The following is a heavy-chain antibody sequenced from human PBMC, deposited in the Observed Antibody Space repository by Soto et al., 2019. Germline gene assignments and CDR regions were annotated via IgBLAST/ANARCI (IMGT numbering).Heavy chain of an antibody. J-gene: IGHJ5*02. CDR3: ARSIVGATWWFDP. D-gene: IGHD1-26*01. CDR2: IYYSGSA. Sequence: KPSETLSLTCTVSCGSIISYYWSWIRQPPGKGLEWIGYIYYSGSANYNPSLKSRVTISVDTSKNQFSLKLSSVTAADTAVYYCARSIVGATWWFDPWGQGTLVTVSS. CDR1: CGSIISYY. V-gene: IGHV4-59*01.